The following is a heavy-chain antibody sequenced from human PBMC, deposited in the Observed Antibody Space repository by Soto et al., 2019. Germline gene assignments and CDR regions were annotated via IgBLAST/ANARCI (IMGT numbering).Heavy chain of an antibody. D-gene: IGHD6-13*01. Sequence: QVQLVQSGAEVKKPGSSVKVSCKASGGTFSSYAISWVRQAPGQGLEWMGGIIPIFGTANYAQKFQGRVTITADESTSPAYMGLSSLRSEDTAVYYCARPRDGYSSGWSSFPFDYWGQGTLVTVSS. CDR1: GGTFSSYA. J-gene: IGHJ4*02. CDR3: ARPRDGYSSGWSSFPFDY. CDR2: IIPIFGTA. V-gene: IGHV1-69*12.